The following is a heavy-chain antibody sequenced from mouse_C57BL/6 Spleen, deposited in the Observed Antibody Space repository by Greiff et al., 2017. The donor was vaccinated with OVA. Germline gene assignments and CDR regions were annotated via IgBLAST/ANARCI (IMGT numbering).Heavy chain of an antibody. J-gene: IGHJ4*01. D-gene: IGHD2-2*01. V-gene: IGHV5-6*02. Sequence: EVKLVESGGDLVKPGGSLKLSCAASGFTFSSYGMSWVRQTPDKRLEWVATISSGGSYTYYPDSVKGRFTISRDNAKNTLYLQMSSLKSEDTAMYYCARRSIYYGYDDYAMDYWGQGTSVTVSS. CDR2: ISSGGSYT. CDR3: ARRSIYYGYDDYAMDY. CDR1: GFTFSSYG.